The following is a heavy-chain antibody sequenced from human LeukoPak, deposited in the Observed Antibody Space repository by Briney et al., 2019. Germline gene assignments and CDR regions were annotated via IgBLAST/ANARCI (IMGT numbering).Heavy chain of an antibody. D-gene: IGHD3-22*01. J-gene: IGHJ3*02. Sequence: ASVKVSCKTFGYTFTGYYMHWVREAPGQGLEWMGGINPNSGGTNYAQKFQGRVTMTRDTSISTAYMELSRLRSDDTAVYYCARDYLTDYYDSSGLDIWGQGTMVTVSS. CDR1: GYTFTGYY. CDR3: ARDYLTDYYDSSGLDI. CDR2: INPNSGGT. V-gene: IGHV1-2*02.